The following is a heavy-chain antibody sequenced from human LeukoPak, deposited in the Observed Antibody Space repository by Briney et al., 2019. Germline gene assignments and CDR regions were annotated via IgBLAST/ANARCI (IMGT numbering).Heavy chain of an antibody. V-gene: IGHV3-74*01. D-gene: IGHD4-17*01. J-gene: IGHJ4*02. CDR1: GFTFSSYW. CDR2: INSGGSST. Sequence: PGGSLRLSCAASGFTFSSYWMLWVRQAPEKGLVWVSRINSGGSSTSYADSVKGRFTISRDNAKNTLYLQMNSLRAENTAVYYCARDVDYGDYLDWGQGTLVTVSS. CDR3: ARDVDYGDYLD.